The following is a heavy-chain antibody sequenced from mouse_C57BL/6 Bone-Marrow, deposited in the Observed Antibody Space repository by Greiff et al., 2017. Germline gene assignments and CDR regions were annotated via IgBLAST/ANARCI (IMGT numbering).Heavy chain of an antibody. J-gene: IGHJ4*01. CDR3: AKKGLLRHYAMDY. D-gene: IGHD1-2*01. V-gene: IGHV2-5*01. Sequence: VKLMESGPGLVQPSQSLSITCTVSGFSLTSYGVHWVRQSPGKGLEWLGVIWRGGSTDYTAAFMSRLSITKDNSKSQVFFKMNSLQADDTAIYXCAKKGLLRHYAMDYWGQGTSVTVSS. CDR1: GFSLTSYG. CDR2: IWRGGST.